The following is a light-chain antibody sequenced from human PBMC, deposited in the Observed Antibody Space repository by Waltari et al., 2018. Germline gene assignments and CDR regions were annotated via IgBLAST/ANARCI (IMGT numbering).Light chain of an antibody. V-gene: IGKV3-20*01. Sequence: EIVLTQSPGTLSLSPGERATLSCRASQSVSSNYLGWYQQKPGQAPRLLIYGASSRATGIPDRFSGSGYGTDFTLTINRLEPEDFAVYYCQQYGSTPRTFGQGTKVEIK. CDR1: QSVSSNY. J-gene: IGKJ1*01. CDR2: GAS. CDR3: QQYGSTPRT.